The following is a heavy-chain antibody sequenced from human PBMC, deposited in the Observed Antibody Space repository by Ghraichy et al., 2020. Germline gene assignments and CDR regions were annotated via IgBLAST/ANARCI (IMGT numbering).Heavy chain of an antibody. J-gene: IGHJ6*02. V-gene: IGHV4-34*01. D-gene: IGHD6-6*01. CDR1: GGSFSGYY. CDR2: INHSGST. CDR3: ARARIAALRRNYYYGMDV. Sequence: SQTLSLTCAVYGGSFSGYYWSWIRQPPGKGLEWIGEINHSGSTNYNPSLKSRVTISVDTSKNQFSLKLSSVTAADTAVYYCARARIAALRRNYYYGMDVWGQGTTVTVSS.